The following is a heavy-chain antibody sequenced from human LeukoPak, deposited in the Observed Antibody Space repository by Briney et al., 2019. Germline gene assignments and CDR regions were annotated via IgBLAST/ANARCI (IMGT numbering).Heavy chain of an antibody. CDR3: ARGGLGYSNYYYYYYMDV. CDR2: ISGSGGST. V-gene: IGHV3-23*01. D-gene: IGHD4-11*01. Sequence: GGTLRLSWAAAGFTFSSYGMSWVRQAPGGGLEWVSAISGSGGSTYYADSVKGRFTISRDNAKNSLYLQMNSLRAEDTAVYYCARGGLGYSNYYYYYYMDVWGKGTTVTVSS. J-gene: IGHJ6*03. CDR1: GFTFSSYG.